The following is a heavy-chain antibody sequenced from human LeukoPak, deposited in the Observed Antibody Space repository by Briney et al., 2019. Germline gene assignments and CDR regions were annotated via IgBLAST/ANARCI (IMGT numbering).Heavy chain of an antibody. CDR3: ARFGWYRGNYFDY. J-gene: IGHJ4*02. CDR2: IYYSGST. Sequence: SETLSLTCTVSGGSISSSSYYWGWIRQPPGKGLEWIGSIYYSGSTYYNPSLKSRVTISVDTSKNQFSLKLSSVTAADTAVYYCARFGWYRGNYFDYWGQGTLVTVSS. V-gene: IGHV4-39*01. CDR1: GGSISSSSYY. D-gene: IGHD1-26*01.